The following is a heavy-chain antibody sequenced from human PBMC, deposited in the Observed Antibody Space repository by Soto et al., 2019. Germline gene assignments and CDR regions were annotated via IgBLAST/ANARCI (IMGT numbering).Heavy chain of an antibody. Sequence: PSETLSLTCTVSGGSISSYYWSWIRQPPGKGLEWIGYIYYSGSTNYNPSLKSRVTISVDTSKNQFSLKLSSVTAADTAVYYCATSGGYCSGGSCYVQWFAPSAQGTLVTVAS. D-gene: IGHD2-15*01. J-gene: IGHJ5*02. CDR1: GGSISSYY. CDR2: IYYSGST. CDR3: ATSGGYCSGGSCYVQWFAP. V-gene: IGHV4-59*08.